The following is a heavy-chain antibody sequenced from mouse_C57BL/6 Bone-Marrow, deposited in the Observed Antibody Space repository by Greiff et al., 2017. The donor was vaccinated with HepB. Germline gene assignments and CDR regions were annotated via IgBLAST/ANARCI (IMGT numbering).Heavy chain of an antibody. CDR1: GYSITSGYY. Sequence: DVKLVESGPGLVKPSQSLSLTCSVTGYSITSGYYWNWIRQFPGNKLEWMGYISYDGSNNYNPSLKNRISITRDTSKNQFFLKLNSVTTEDTATYYCARVLGGLDYWGQGTTLTVSS. D-gene: IGHD4-1*01. J-gene: IGHJ2*01. CDR2: ISYDGSN. CDR3: ARVLGGLDY. V-gene: IGHV3-6*01.